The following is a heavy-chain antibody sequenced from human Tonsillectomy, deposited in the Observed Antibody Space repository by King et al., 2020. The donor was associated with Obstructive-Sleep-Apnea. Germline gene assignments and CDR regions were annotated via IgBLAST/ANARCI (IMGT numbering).Heavy chain of an antibody. CDR2: ITITGNIK. J-gene: IGHJ4*02. CDR3: VRDFPPMTYNDYVINEL. Sequence: VQLVESGGDVVKPGGSLRLSCAASGFTLSDYFMSWSRQAPGKGLEWVSDITITGNIKYYAFSVKGRFAISRDHANNLLFLQMNSLRAEDSAVHYCVRDFPPMTYNDYVINELWGQGTLVTVSS. V-gene: IGHV3-11*01. D-gene: IGHD4-17*01. CDR1: GFTLSDYF.